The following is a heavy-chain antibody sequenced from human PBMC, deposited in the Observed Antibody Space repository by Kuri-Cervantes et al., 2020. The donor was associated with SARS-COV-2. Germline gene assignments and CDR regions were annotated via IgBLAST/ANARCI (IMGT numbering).Heavy chain of an antibody. D-gene: IGHD3-3*01. Sequence: GGSLRLSCAASGFTFSSYWMSWVRQAPGKGLEWVAVISYDGSNKYYADSVKGRFTISRDNSKNTLYLQMNSLRAEDTAVYYCAKDAYYDFWSGYYPDWYFDLWGRGTLVTVSS. J-gene: IGHJ2*01. V-gene: IGHV3-30*18. CDR2: ISYDGSNK. CDR3: AKDAYYDFWSGYYPDWYFDL. CDR1: GFTFSSYW.